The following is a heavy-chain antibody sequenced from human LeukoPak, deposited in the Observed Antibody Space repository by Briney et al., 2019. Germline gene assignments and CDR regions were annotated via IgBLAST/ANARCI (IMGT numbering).Heavy chain of an antibody. CDR1: GFTFSNYA. V-gene: IGHV3-23*01. J-gene: IGHJ4*02. CDR3: AKVGTVAGYYFDY. D-gene: IGHD6-19*01. CDR2: ISGSGGST. Sequence: GGSLRLSCAASGFTFSNYAMTWVRQAPGRGLEWVSAISGSGGSTYYADSVKGRFTISRDNSKNTLYLQMNSLRAEDTAVYYCAKVGTVAGYYFDYWGQGTLVTVSS.